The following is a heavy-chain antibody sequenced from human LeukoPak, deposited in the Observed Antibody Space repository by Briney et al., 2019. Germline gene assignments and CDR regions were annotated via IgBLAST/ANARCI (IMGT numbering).Heavy chain of an antibody. V-gene: IGHV4-39*01. CDR3: ARPVAGTEGFDY. D-gene: IGHD6-19*01. CDR1: GGSIGSSSYY. CDR2: IYYSGST. Sequence: SETLSLTCTVSGGSIGSSSYYWGWIRQPPGKGLEWIGSIYYSGSTYYNPSLKSRVTISVDTSKNQFSLKLSSVTAADTAVYYCARPVAGTEGFDYWGQGTLVTVSS. J-gene: IGHJ4*02.